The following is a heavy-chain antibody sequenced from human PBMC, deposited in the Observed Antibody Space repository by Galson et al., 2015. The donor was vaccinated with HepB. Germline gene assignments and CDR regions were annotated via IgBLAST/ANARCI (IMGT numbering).Heavy chain of an antibody. V-gene: IGHV3-30-3*01. Sequence: SLRLSCAASGFTLRSYVMHWVRQTPGKGLEWVAVISYDGSNKYYADSVKGRFTISRDNSKNTLYLQMNSLRAEDTAVYYCARERGSSFLSGGFDLWGRGTLVTVSS. D-gene: IGHD6-6*01. CDR3: ARERGSSFLSGGFDL. J-gene: IGHJ2*01. CDR2: ISYDGSNK. CDR1: GFTLRSYV.